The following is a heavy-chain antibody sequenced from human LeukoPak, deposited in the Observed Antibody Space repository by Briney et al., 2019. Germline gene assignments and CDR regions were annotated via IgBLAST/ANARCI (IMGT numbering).Heavy chain of an antibody. J-gene: IGHJ4*02. V-gene: IGHV1-69*01. CDR3: ARHYRSGTPPVPVDY. D-gene: IGHD3-10*01. Sequence: SVKVSCKASGGTFSSYAISWVRQAPGQGLEWMGGIIPIFGTANYAQKFQGRVTITADESTSTAYMELSSLKASDTAMYYCARHYRSGTPPVPVDYWGQGTLVTVSS. CDR2: IIPIFGTA. CDR1: GGTFSSYA.